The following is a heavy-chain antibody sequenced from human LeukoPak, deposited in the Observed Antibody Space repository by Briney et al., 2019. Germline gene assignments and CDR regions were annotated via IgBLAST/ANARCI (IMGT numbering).Heavy chain of an antibody. V-gene: IGHV3-21*01. CDR1: GFTFRYCS. J-gene: IGHJ4*02. CDR2: ISSSSHFI. Sequence: GGSLRLSCAGSGFTFRYCSMNWVRQAPGRGLEWISSISSSSHFIYYADSVKGRFTISRDNAQNSVYLQMNGLRAEDTAVYFCAGGSSNDSYYFDYWGQGTLVTVSS. CDR3: AGGSSNDSYYFDY. D-gene: IGHD4-11*01.